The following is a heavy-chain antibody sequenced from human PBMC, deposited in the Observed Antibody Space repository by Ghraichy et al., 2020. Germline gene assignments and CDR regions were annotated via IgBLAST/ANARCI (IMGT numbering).Heavy chain of an antibody. V-gene: IGHV4-61*01. Sequence: SETLSLTCTVSGGSVSSGSYYWSWIRQPPGKGLEWIGYIYYSGIPNYNPSLKSRVTISVDTSKNQFSLKLSSVTAADTAVYYCARGYCSGGSCLLDYWGQGTLVTVSS. D-gene: IGHD2-15*01. CDR1: GGSVSSGSYY. CDR3: ARGYCSGGSCLLDY. J-gene: IGHJ4*02. CDR2: IYYSGIP.